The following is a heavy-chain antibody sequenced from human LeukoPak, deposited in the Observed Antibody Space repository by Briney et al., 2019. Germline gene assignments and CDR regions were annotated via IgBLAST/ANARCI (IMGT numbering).Heavy chain of an antibody. CDR1: GFTFSSYG. V-gene: IGHV3-30*02. CDR2: IRYDGSNK. CDR3: ASGSGSPPYYYYYMDV. Sequence: GGSLRLSCAASGFTFSSYGMHWVRQAPGKGLEWVAFIRYDGSNKYYADSVKGRFTISRDNSKNTLYLQMNSLRAEDTAVYYCASGSGSPPYYYYYMDVWGKGTTVTVSS. J-gene: IGHJ6*03. D-gene: IGHD3-10*01.